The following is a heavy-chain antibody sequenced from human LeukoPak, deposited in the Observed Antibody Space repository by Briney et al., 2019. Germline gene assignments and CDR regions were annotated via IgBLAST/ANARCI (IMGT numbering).Heavy chain of an antibody. CDR2: INHSGST. CDR3: ARGGVAARRGLSY. CDR1: GGSFSGYY. D-gene: IGHD6-6*01. V-gene: IGHV4-34*01. Sequence: SETLSLTCAVYGGSFSGYYWSWIRQPPGKGLEWIGEINHSGSTNYNPSLKSRVTISVDTSKNQFSLRLSSVTAADTAVYYCARGGVAARRGLSYWGQGTLATVSS. J-gene: IGHJ4*02.